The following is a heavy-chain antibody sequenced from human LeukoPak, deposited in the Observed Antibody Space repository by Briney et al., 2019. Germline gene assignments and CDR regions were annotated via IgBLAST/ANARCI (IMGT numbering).Heavy chain of an antibody. V-gene: IGHV4-61*02. D-gene: IGHD1-26*01. CDR1: GGSLGGGRFY. CDR3: ARGPIIAGGSLFHY. Sequence: PSETLSLTCTVSGGSLGGGRFYWSWIRQSAGKGLEWIGRVYFSGSTNYNPSLKSRATISVDMARNQFSPKLTSVTAADTAVYYCARGPIIAGGSLFHYWGQGTLITVSS. J-gene: IGHJ4*02. CDR2: VYFSGST.